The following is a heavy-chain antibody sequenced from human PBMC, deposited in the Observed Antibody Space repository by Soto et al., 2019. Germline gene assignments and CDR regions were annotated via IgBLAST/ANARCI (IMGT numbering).Heavy chain of an antibody. D-gene: IGHD3-22*01. CDR3: AKVQGYYDSSGYYYVPRYYFDY. CDR2: ITYDGANG. V-gene: IGHV3-30-3*01. J-gene: IGHJ4*02. CDR1: GFIFRSYA. Sequence: QIQLVESGGGVVQPGGSLRLSCLASGFIFRSYAMHWVRQAPGKGLEWVAVITYDGANGYYADSVKGRFTISRDNSKNTLYLQMNSLRAEDTAVYYCAKVQGYYDSSGYYYVPRYYFDYWGQGTLVTVSS.